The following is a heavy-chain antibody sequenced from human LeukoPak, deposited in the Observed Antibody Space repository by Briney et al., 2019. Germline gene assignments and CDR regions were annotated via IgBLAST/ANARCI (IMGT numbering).Heavy chain of an antibody. CDR1: PHSLSSGSYY. Sequence: SQTLSLTCPLPPHSLSSGSYYCSWLRHPPTTGLDSPAHIYYSGSTNYNPSLKSRVNISVDTSKNQFSLKLSSVTAADTAVYYCARDRGGYSGYDYFFDYWGQGSLVTVSS. CDR3: ARDRGGYSGYDYFFDY. J-gene: IGHJ4*02. D-gene: IGHD5-12*01. V-gene: IGHV4-61*01. CDR2: IYYSGST.